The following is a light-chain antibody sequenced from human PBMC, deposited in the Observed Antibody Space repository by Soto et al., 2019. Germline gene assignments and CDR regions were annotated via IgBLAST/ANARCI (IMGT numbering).Light chain of an antibody. CDR2: GAS. CDR1: QSVSSH. J-gene: IGKJ1*01. V-gene: IGKV3-20*01. Sequence: IVLTQSPGTLSVSPGEVVTLSCTTSQSVSSHVAWYQQKPGQAPRLLIYGASSRATGIPDRFSGSGSGTDFTLTISRLEPEDFAVYYCQQYGSSQWTFGQGTKVDIK. CDR3: QQYGSSQWT.